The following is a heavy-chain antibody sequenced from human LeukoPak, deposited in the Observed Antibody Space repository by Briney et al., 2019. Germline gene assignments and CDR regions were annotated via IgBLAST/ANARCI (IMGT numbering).Heavy chain of an antibody. CDR2: ISSSGSTI. Sequence: PGGSLRLSCAASGFTFSSYGMYWVRQAPGKGLEWVSYISSSGSTIYYADSVKGRFTISRDNAKNSLYLQMNSLRAEDTAVYYCARDLGQYYDTSDNWFDPWGQGTLVTVSS. J-gene: IGHJ5*02. CDR3: ARDLGQYYDTSDNWFDP. CDR1: GFTFSSYG. D-gene: IGHD3-22*01. V-gene: IGHV3-48*04.